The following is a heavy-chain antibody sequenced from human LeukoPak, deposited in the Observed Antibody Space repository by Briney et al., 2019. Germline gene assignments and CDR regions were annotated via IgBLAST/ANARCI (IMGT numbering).Heavy chain of an antibody. CDR2: IYHNGGA. CDR3: ARHHRADGGNSGAFDI. V-gene: IGHV4-59*08. Sequence: SETLSLTCTVSGGSITNFYWSWLRQSPGKGLEWIGYIYHNGGALYNPSLKSRVTISVDTSKNEFSLKLKSVTAADTAVYYCARHHRADGGNSGAFDIWGQGTMVTVSS. J-gene: IGHJ3*02. CDR1: GGSITNFY. D-gene: IGHD4-23*01.